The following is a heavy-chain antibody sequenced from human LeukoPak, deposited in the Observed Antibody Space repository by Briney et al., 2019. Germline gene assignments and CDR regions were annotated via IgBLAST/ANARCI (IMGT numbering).Heavy chain of an antibody. CDR2: IYHSGST. J-gene: IGHJ3*02. D-gene: IGHD5-18*01. CDR1: GDSISSSNW. Sequence: SGTLSLTCAVSGDSISSSNWWSWVRQPPGKGLEWIGEIYHSGSTNYNPSLKSRVTISVDKSKNQFSLRLSSVTAADTAVYYCARVEGVTAMPHGAFDIWGQGTMVTVSS. CDR3: ARVEGVTAMPHGAFDI. V-gene: IGHV4-4*02.